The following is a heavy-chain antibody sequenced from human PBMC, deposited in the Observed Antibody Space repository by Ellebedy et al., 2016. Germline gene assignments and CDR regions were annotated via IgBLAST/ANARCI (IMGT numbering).Heavy chain of an antibody. CDR1: GCSISSYY. V-gene: IGHV4-59*12. CDR2: IYYSGST. J-gene: IGHJ4*02. D-gene: IGHD3-22*01. CDR3: ARGGEYYDSSGHPGVLDY. Sequence: SETLSPTXTVSGCSISSYYWNWIRQPPGKGLEWIGYIYYSGSTNYNASLRSRVTISVDKSKNQFSLKLSSVTAADTAVYYCARGGEYYDSSGHPGVLDYWGQGTLVTVSS.